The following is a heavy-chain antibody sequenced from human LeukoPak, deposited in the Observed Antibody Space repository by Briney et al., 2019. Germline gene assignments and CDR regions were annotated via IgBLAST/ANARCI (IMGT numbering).Heavy chain of an antibody. V-gene: IGHV1-46*01. CDR3: ARVSVGATYFRAFDI. Sequence: ASVKVSCKAVGYTFTSHYMHWVRQAPGQGLEWMGIINPSGGSPSYAQKIQGRVTMTRDTSTSTVYMELSSLRSEDTAVYHCARVSVGATYFRAFDIWGQGTMVTVSS. CDR2: INPSGGSP. CDR1: GYTFTSHY. D-gene: IGHD1-26*01. J-gene: IGHJ3*02.